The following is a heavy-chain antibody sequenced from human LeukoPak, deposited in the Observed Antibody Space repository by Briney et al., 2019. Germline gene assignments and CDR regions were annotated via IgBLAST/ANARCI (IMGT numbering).Heavy chain of an antibody. CDR2: IYPGDSDT. Sequence: GESLQISCKGSGFTFRNSWIAWVRQMPGKGLEWMGIIYPGDSDTRYSPSFQGQVTISADKSITTAYLQWSSLKASDTAMYYCARRSSGWCVDYWGQGTLVTVSS. J-gene: IGHJ4*02. D-gene: IGHD6-19*01. CDR1: GFTFRNSW. CDR3: ARRSSGWCVDY. V-gene: IGHV5-51*01.